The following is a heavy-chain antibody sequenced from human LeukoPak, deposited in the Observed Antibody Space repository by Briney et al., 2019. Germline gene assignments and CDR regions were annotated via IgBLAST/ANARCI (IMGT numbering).Heavy chain of an antibody. Sequence: ASVKVSCKASGFTFTRYGFNWVRQAPGQGLEWMGWISAYNGDTKYAQKFQDRLTMTTDTSTTTAYIELRSLRSDDTAVYYCSRDPSNTSGWYAWADYWGQGTLVTVSS. D-gene: IGHD6-19*01. CDR2: ISAYNGDT. V-gene: IGHV1-18*01. J-gene: IGHJ4*02. CDR1: GFTFTRYG. CDR3: SRDPSNTSGWYAWADY.